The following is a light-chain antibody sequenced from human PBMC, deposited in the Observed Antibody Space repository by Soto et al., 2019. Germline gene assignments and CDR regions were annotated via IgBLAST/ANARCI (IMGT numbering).Light chain of an antibody. Sequence: QSVLTQPASVSGCPGQSITIPCTGTSGDVGGYNLVSRYQQHPGKAPKLMIYEVTERPSGVSNRFSGSKSGNTASLTISGLQPDDEADYYCCSYAGNSEVFGTGTKVTVL. CDR3: CSYAGNSEV. CDR2: EVT. J-gene: IGLJ1*01. V-gene: IGLV2-23*02. CDR1: SGDVGGYNL.